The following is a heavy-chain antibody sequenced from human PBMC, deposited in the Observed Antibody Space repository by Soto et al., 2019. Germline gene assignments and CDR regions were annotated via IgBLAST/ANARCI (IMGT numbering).Heavy chain of an antibody. J-gene: IGHJ4*02. CDR1: GYTFTSYY. V-gene: IGHV1-46*03. D-gene: IGHD2-8*01. CDR3: ARAMGNIVLMVYAIGPIDY. Sequence: ASVKVSCKASGYTFTSYYMHWVRQAPGQGLEWMGIINPSGGSTSYAQKFQGRVTMTRDTSTSTVYMELSSLRSEDTAVYYCARAMGNIVLMVYAIGPIDYWGQGTLVTVSS. CDR2: INPSGGST.